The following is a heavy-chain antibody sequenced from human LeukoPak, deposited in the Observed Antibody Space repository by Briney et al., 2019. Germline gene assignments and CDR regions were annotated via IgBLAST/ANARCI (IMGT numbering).Heavy chain of an antibody. V-gene: IGHV3-9*01. CDR1: GFTFSSYA. Sequence: PGGSLRLSCAASGFTFSSYAMSWVRQAPGKGLEWVSGISWNSGSIGYADSVKGRFTISRDNAKNSLYLQMNSLRAEDTALYYCAKDGDYANARYFDYWGQGTLVTVSS. J-gene: IGHJ4*02. CDR2: ISWNSGSI. D-gene: IGHD4-17*01. CDR3: AKDGDYANARYFDY.